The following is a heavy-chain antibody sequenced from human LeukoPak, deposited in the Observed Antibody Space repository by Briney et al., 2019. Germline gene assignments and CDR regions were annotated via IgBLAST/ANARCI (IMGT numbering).Heavy chain of an antibody. CDR2: IRGDGSLK. CDR3: AKQKGRYSSSFCYFDY. Sequence: GGSLRLSCAASGFTFSNYWMIWVRQAPGKGLEWVANIRGDGSLKYYVDSVKGRFTISRDNAKNTLYLQMNSLRAEDTAVYYCAKQKGRYSSSFCYFDYWGQGTLVTVSS. CDR1: GFTFSNYW. V-gene: IGHV3-7*01. D-gene: IGHD6-13*01. J-gene: IGHJ4*02.